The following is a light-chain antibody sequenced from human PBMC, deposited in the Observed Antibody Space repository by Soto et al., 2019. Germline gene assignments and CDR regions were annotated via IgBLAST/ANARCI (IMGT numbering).Light chain of an antibody. CDR1: QNITSSY. CDR3: QRYGSSRWT. CDR2: GAS. V-gene: IGKV3-20*01. Sequence: EIVLTQSPGTLSLSPGERATLSCRASQNITSSYLAWYQQKPGQAPRLLIYGASSRATGIPDRFGGNGSGTDFTLTISRLEPEDFAVYYCQRYGSSRWTFGQGTKVEIK. J-gene: IGKJ1*01.